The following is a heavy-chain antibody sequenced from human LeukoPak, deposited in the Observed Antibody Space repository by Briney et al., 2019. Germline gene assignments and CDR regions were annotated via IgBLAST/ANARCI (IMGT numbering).Heavy chain of an antibody. Sequence: PSETLSLTCTVSGGSISSGDYYWSWIRQPPGTGLEWIGYIYSSGSSYYNSSLKSRVTISADTSKNHFSLKLSSVTAADTAVYYCARVLVTGSGNYFPFDYWGQGTLVTVSS. CDR1: GGSISSGDYY. CDR3: ARVLVTGSGNYFPFDY. J-gene: IGHJ4*02. D-gene: IGHD3-10*01. CDR2: IYSSGSS. V-gene: IGHV4-30-4*01.